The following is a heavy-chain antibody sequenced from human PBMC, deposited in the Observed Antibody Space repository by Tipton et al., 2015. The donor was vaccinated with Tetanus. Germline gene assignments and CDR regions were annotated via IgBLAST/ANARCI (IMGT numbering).Heavy chain of an antibody. D-gene: IGHD1-26*01. V-gene: IGHV3-23*01. CDR3: AKDKRIVGATWSYFDY. CDR2: ISGGGGST. J-gene: IGHJ4*02. CDR1: GFSFDDYA. Sequence: LSLTCAASGFSFDDYAMHWVRQAPGKGLEWVSGISGGGGSTYYADSVKGRFTISRDNPKNTLYLQMNSLRAEDTAVYYCAKDKRIVGATWSYFDYWGQGTLVTVSS.